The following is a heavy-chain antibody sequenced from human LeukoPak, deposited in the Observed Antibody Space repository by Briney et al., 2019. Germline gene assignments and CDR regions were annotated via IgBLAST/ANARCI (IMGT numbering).Heavy chain of an antibody. CDR3: AKAGSRRSLADNWFDP. V-gene: IGHV3-9*01. D-gene: IGHD6-13*01. Sequence: GGSLRLSCAASGFTFDDYAMHWVRQAPGKGLEWVSGISWNSGSIGYADSVKGRFTISRDNAKNSLYLQMNSLRAEDTALYYCAKAGSRRSLADNWFDPWGQGTLVTVSS. CDR1: GFTFDDYA. CDR2: ISWNSGSI. J-gene: IGHJ5*02.